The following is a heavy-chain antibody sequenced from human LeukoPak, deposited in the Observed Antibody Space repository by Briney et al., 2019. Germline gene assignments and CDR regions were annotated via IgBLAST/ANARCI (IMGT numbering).Heavy chain of an antibody. CDR1: GGPISSDNYY. Sequence: SQTLSLTCTVSGGPISSDNYYWSWIRHHPRKGLEWIGYIYYNGATYYNPSLQNRVTISIDPSNNQFSLKLSSVTAADTAVYYCARDGIAATGFTFDYWGQGTLVTVST. CDR2: IYYNGAT. V-gene: IGHV4-30-4*01. CDR3: ARDGIAATGFTFDY. D-gene: IGHD6-13*01. J-gene: IGHJ4*02.